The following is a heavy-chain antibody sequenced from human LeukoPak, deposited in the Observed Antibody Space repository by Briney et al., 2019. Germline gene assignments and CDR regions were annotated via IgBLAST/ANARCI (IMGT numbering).Heavy chain of an antibody. V-gene: IGHV1-2*06. J-gene: IGHJ3*02. CDR1: GYTLTAYY. CDR3: ARPYYESSGLYVDAFDI. Sequence: ASVRVSCKAYGYTLTAYYLHWVRQAPGQGLEWMGRINPNSGGTTYAQKFQGRVTMTRDTYIGTAYMELSSLRSDDTAVYYCARPYYESSGLYVDAFDIWGQGTMVTVSS. D-gene: IGHD3-22*01. CDR2: INPNSGGT.